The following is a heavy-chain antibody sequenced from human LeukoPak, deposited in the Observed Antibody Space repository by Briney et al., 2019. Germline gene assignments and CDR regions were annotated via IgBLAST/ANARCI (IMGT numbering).Heavy chain of an antibody. CDR2: INSDSSTI. V-gene: IGHV3-48*02. D-gene: IGHD3-22*01. CDR1: GFIFSSYS. Sequence: GGSLRLSCAASGFIFSSYSLNWVRQAPGKGLEWVSYINSDSSTIHYADSVKGRFTISRDNAEKSLYMQMNSLRDEDTAVYYCARDASYYYDSSGVTSDYWGQGTLVTVSS. J-gene: IGHJ4*02. CDR3: ARDASYYYDSSGVTSDY.